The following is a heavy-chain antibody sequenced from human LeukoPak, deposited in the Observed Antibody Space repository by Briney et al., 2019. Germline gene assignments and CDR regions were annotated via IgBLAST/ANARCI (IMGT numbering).Heavy chain of an antibody. Sequence: SQTLSLTCTVSGGSISSGDYYWSWIRQPPGKGLEWIGYIYYSGSTYYNPSLKSRVTISVDTSKNQFSLKLSSVTAADTAVYYCARSGGVDLEIDYWGQGTLVTVSS. CDR3: ARSGGVDLEIDY. CDR2: IYYSGST. J-gene: IGHJ4*02. V-gene: IGHV4-30-4*08. D-gene: IGHD1-1*01. CDR1: GGSISSGDYY.